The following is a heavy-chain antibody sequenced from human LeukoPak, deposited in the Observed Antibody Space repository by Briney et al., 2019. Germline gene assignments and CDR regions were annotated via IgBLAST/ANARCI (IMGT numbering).Heavy chain of an antibody. Sequence: SETLSLTCNVSGGSISSSLYYWGWIRQPPEKGLEWIGEINHLGSTNYNPSLKSRVTISVDTSKKQFSLNLTSVTAADTAVYYCARLPYGSGYWLHREGRDVWGKGTTVTISS. D-gene: IGHD3-10*01. CDR2: INHLGST. CDR1: GGSISSSLYY. J-gene: IGHJ6*04. CDR3: ARLPYGSGYWLHREGRDV. V-gene: IGHV4-39*01.